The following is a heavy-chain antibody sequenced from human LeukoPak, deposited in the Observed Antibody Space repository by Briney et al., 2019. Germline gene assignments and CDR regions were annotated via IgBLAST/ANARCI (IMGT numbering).Heavy chain of an antibody. CDR1: GFTFSSYA. CDR3: ARATGSYYSLGY. D-gene: IGHD1-26*01. J-gene: IGHJ4*02. V-gene: IGHV3-23*01. Sequence: GGSLRLSCAASGFTFSSYAMSWVRQAPGKGLEWVSAISGSGGSTSYADSVKGRFTVSRDNAKNTLYLQMNSLRAEDTAVYYCARATGSYYSLGYWGQGTLVTVSS. CDR2: ISGSGGST.